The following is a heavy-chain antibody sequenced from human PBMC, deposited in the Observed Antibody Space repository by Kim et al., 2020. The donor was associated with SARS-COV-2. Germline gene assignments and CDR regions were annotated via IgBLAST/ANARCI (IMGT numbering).Heavy chain of an antibody. Sequence: GGSLRLSCEASGFTFEYHAIHWVRQAPGQGLEWVALIWSDGTKQYYGDSVKDRFTISRDDSQNKVFLEMTGLRGEDTAVYFCARDWGSGHHLDHWGQGTRVTVPS. CDR3: ARDWGSGHHLDH. CDR2: IWSDGTKQ. V-gene: IGHV3-33*04. CDR1: GFTFEYHA. D-gene: IGHD3-16*01. J-gene: IGHJ4*02.